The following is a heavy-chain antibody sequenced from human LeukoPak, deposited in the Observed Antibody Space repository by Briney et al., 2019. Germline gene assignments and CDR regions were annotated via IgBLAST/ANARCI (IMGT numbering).Heavy chain of an antibody. CDR3: ARAVRGVMGATYYFDY. Sequence: VASVKISFKAAGYSLTGYYIHWVRQAPGQGLEGMGWNNPNSGGTNYAQKLQGRITMTRDTSIRTAYMKLSRLRSDDTAVYYCARAVRGVMGATYYFDYWGQGTLVTVSS. CDR2: NNPNSGGT. J-gene: IGHJ4*02. D-gene: IGHD3-10*01. CDR1: GYSLTGYY. V-gene: IGHV1-2*02.